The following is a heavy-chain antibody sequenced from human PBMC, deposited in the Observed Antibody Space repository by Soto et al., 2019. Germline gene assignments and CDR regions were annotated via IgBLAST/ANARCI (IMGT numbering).Heavy chain of an antibody. D-gene: IGHD2-2*01. CDR2: INHSGST. J-gene: IGHJ4*02. CDR3: ARGVETRSRGSDYFDY. CDR1: GGSISSGDYY. Sequence: PSETLSLTCTVSGGSISSGDYYWSWIRQPPGKGLEWIGEINHSGSTNYNPPLKSRVTISVDTSKNQFSLKLSSVTAADTAVYYCARGVETRSRGSDYFDYWGQGTLVTVSS. V-gene: IGHV4-39*07.